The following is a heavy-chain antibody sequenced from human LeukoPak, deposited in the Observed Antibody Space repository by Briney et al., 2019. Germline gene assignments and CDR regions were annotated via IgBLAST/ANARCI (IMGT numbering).Heavy chain of an antibody. CDR2: MNPNSGNT. Sequence: ASVKVSCKASGYTFTSYDINWVRQATGQGLEWMGWMNPNSGNTGYAQKFQGGVTMTRNTSISTAYMELSSLRSEDTAVYYCARAPMITFGGVIVEVDYWGQGTLVTVSS. J-gene: IGHJ4*02. CDR3: ARAPMITFGGVIVEVDY. D-gene: IGHD3-16*02. V-gene: IGHV1-8*01. CDR1: GYTFTSYD.